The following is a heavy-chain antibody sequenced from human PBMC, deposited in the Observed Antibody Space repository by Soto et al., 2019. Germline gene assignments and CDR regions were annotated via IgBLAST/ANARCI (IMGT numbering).Heavy chain of an antibody. CDR1: GYSITSFFY. CDR2: ISYSAKT. D-gene: IGHD3-22*01. Sequence: TXGVSGYSITSFFYWGWVRQSPGKGLEWIGSISYSAKTFYNPSLASRLSIAVDTSMNQFSLRLTSVTAADTALYYCTRGAGAPWVRFDSWGQGTLVTVYS. CDR3: TRGAGAPWVRFDS. J-gene: IGHJ4*02. V-gene: IGHV4-38-2*01.